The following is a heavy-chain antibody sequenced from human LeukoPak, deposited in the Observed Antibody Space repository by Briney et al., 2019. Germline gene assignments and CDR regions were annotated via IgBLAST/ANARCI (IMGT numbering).Heavy chain of an antibody. J-gene: IGHJ5*02. Sequence: PEGSLRLSCAASGFTFSNYIMHWVRQAPGKGLDWVAVILENGSNQYYADSVKGRFTISRDNSKNTLSLQMDSLRAEDTAIYYCAKDRKVHQSWGQGTLVTVSS. V-gene: IGHV3-30*04. CDR2: ILENGSNQ. CDR3: AKDRKVHQS. CDR1: GFTFSNYI.